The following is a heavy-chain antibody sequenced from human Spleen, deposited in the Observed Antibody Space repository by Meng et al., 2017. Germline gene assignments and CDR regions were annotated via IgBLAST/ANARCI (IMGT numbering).Heavy chain of an antibody. CDR3: ARAWFGLENYFDY. CDR2: IYHSGST. J-gene: IGHJ4*02. D-gene: IGHD3/OR15-3a*01. CDR1: GGSISSSNW. Sequence: SETLSLTCTVSGGSISSSNWWSWVRQPPGKGLEWIGEIYHSGSTNYNPSLKSRVTISVDKSKNQFSLKLSSVTAADTAVYYCARAWFGLENYFDYWGQGTLVTVSS. V-gene: IGHV4-4*02.